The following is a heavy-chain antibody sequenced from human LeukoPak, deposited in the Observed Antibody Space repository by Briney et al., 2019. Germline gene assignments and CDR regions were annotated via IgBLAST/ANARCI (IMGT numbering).Heavy chain of an antibody. Sequence: GGSLRLSCAASGFTFSTYWMHWVRQAPGKGLVWVSRINSDGSSTSYADSVKGRFTISRDNAKNTLYLQMNSLRAEDTAVYYCARGITGRKDVFDIWGQGTMVTVSS. CDR3: ARGITGRKDVFDI. CDR1: GFTFSTYW. D-gene: IGHD1-20*01. CDR2: INSDGSST. V-gene: IGHV3-74*01. J-gene: IGHJ3*02.